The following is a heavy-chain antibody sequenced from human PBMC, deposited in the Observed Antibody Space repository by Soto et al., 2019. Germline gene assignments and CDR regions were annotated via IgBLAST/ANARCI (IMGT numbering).Heavy chain of an antibody. CDR2: TYYRSRWYN. J-gene: IGHJ4*02. CDR1: GDSVSSNSAA. CDR3: ARDNIVRTLDLCDF. D-gene: IGHD5-12*01. V-gene: IGHV6-1*01. Sequence: PSQTLSLTCAISGDSVSSNSAAWHWFRQSPSRGLEWLGRTYYRSRWYNDYSLSLKSRITINPDTSKNQFTLQLNSVTPEDTAVYYCARDNIVRTLDLCDFLGQGTLVTVSS.